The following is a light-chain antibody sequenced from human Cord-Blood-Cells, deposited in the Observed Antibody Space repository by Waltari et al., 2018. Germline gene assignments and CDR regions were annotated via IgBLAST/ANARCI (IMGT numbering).Light chain of an antibody. CDR3: AAWDDSLSGWV. CDR2: RNN. Sequence: QSVLTQPPSASGTPGQRVTIPCSGSSSNTGSNFVYCYQQLPGTAPKLLIYRNNQRPSGVPDRFSGSKSGTSASLAISGLRSEDEADYYCAAWDDSLSGWVFGGGTKLTVL. CDR1: SSNTGSNF. J-gene: IGLJ3*02. V-gene: IGLV1-47*01.